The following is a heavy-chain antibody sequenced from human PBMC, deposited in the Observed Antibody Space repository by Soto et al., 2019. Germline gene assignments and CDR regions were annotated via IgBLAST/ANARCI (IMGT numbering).Heavy chain of an antibody. D-gene: IGHD6-19*01. CDR2: TYYRSKWYN. CDR3: ASDLDSSGWFTAGVGMDG. Sequence: PSQTLSLTCAISWDSVSSNSAAWNWIRQSPSRGLEWLGRTYYRSKWYNDDAVSVKSRITINPDTSKNQFSLQLNSVTPEDTAVWYCASDLDSSGWFTAGVGMDGLGQGTTVTVSS. V-gene: IGHV6-1*01. CDR1: WDSVSSNSAA. J-gene: IGHJ6*02.